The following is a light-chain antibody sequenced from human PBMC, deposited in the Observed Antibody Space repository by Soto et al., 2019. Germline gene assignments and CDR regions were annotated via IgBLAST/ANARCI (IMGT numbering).Light chain of an antibody. J-gene: IGKJ5*01. CDR3: QQYGSSPPIT. Sequence: EIVLTQSPGTLSLSPGERETLSCRASQSVSSSYLAWYQQKPGQAPRLLIYGASSRATGIPDRFSGSGSGTDFTLTISRLEPEVFAVYYCQQYGSSPPITFGQGTRLEIK. CDR2: GAS. V-gene: IGKV3-20*01. CDR1: QSVSSSY.